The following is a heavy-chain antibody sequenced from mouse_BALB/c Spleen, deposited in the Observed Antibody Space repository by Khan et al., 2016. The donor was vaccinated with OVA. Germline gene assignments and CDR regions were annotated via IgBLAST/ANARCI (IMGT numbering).Heavy chain of an antibody. CDR1: GFSLTGYG. CDR2: IWGDGST. Sequence: QVQLKESGPGLVAPSQSLSITCTVSGFSLTGYGVNWVRQPPGKGLEWLGMIWGDGSTDYNSALKSRLSISKDNSKSQVSLKMNSLQIDDTARYYCARAYYANYRETMDYWGQRTSVTVSS. J-gene: IGHJ4*01. D-gene: IGHD2-10*01. CDR3: ARAYYANYRETMDY. V-gene: IGHV2-6-7*01.